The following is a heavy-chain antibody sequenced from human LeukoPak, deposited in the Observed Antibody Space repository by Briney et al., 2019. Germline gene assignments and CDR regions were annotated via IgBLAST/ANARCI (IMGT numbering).Heavy chain of an antibody. V-gene: IGHV3-23*01. J-gene: IGHJ6*02. CDR2: ISGSGGST. CDR1: GFTFSSYA. Sequence: GGSLRLSCAASGFTFSSYAMSWVRQAPGKGLEWVSAISGSGGSTYYADSVKGRFTISRDNSKNTLYLQMNSLRAEDTAVYYCAKGSLLRFLEWLSGFGMDVWGQGTTVTVSS. CDR3: AKGSLLRFLEWLSGFGMDV. D-gene: IGHD3-3*01.